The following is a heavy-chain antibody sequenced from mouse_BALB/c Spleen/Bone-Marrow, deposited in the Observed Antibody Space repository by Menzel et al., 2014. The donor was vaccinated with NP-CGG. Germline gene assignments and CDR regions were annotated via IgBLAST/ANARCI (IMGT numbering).Heavy chain of an antibody. D-gene: IGHD1-1*02. CDR3: ARYYGNYFDY. V-gene: IGHV3-5*02. CDR2: IYYSGTI. Sequence: DVHLVESGPGLVKPSQTVSLTCTVTGISITTGNYRWSWIRQFPGNKLEWIGYIYYSGTITYNPSLTSRTTITRDTSKNQFSLEMNSLTAEDTATYYCARYYGNYFDYWGQGTTLTVSS. J-gene: IGHJ2*01. CDR1: GISITTGNYR.